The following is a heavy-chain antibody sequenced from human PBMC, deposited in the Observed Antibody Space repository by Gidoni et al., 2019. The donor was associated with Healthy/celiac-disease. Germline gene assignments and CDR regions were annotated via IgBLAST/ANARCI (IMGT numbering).Heavy chain of an antibody. CDR3: ARDGGPLRSYYGMDV. J-gene: IGHJ6*02. D-gene: IGHD3-3*01. Sequence: EVQLVASGGGLVKPGGSLRLSCAASGFPFSSYSMNWVRQAPGKGLEWVSSISSSSSYIYYADSVKGRFTISRDNAKNSLYLQMNSLRAEDTAVYYCARDGGPLRSYYGMDVWGQGTTVTVSS. V-gene: IGHV3-21*01. CDR2: ISSSSSYI. CDR1: GFPFSSYS.